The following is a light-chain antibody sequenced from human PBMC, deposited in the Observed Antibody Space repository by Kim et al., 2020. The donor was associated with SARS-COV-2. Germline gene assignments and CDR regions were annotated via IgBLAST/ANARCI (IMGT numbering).Light chain of an antibody. J-gene: IGKJ2*01. Sequence: DIVLTQTPLSLPVTLGQPASISCKSSQSLAHNDGNTYLSWLQRRPGQPPRLLIYKTSIRFPGVPVRFSGSGAGTDFTLKISRVEADDVGVYYYMQSTQFPPYTFGQGTKLEI. CDR3: MQSTQFPPYT. CDR2: KTS. CDR1: QSLAHNDGNTY. V-gene: IGKV2-24*01.